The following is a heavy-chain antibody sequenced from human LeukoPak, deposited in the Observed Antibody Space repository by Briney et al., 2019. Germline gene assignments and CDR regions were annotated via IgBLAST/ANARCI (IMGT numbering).Heavy chain of an antibody. CDR1: GFTFSSYW. Sequence: GGSLRLSCAASGFTFSSYWMSWVRQAPGKGLEWVANIKQDGSEKYYVDSVKGRFTISRDNAKNSLYPQMNSLRAEDTAVYYCARRVGKWLRFNYFDYWGQGTLVTVSS. D-gene: IGHD5-12*01. CDR2: IKQDGSEK. CDR3: ARRVGKWLRFNYFDY. V-gene: IGHV3-7*01. J-gene: IGHJ4*02.